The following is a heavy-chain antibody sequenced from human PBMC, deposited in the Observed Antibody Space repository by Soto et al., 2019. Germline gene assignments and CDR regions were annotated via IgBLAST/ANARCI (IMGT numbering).Heavy chain of an antibody. Sequence: EVQLVESGGGLVKPGGSLRLSCVASGFTFSNYNMNWVRQAPGKGLEWVSHISGTSVYIYYADSVKGRFTISRDNAKNSVYLQMDSLRVEDTAVYYCAREGALKPFSSWGQGALVTVSS. CDR3: AREGALKPFSS. V-gene: IGHV3-21*02. CDR2: ISGTSVYI. CDR1: GFTFSNYN. J-gene: IGHJ5*02.